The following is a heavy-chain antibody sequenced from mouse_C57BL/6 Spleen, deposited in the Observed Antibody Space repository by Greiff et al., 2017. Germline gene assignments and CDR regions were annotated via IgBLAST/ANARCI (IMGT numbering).Heavy chain of an antibody. D-gene: IGHD1-1*01. Sequence: EVQRVESGGGLVKPGGSLKLSCAASGFTFSDYGMHWVRQAPEKGLEWVTYISSGSSTIYYADTVKGRFTFARDNAKNTLFLQMTSLRSEDTAMYYCARRVITAVVNYAMDYWGQGTSVTVSS. CDR1: GFTFSDYG. V-gene: IGHV5-17*01. CDR3: ARRVITAVVNYAMDY. CDR2: ISSGSSTI. J-gene: IGHJ4*01.